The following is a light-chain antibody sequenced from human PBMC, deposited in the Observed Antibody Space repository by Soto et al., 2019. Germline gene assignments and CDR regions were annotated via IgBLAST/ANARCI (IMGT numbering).Light chain of an antibody. Sequence: AIQMTQSPSSLSASVGDRVTITCRASQGIRNDLGSYQQKPGKPPKLLIYAASSLQRGVPSRFSGSGSVTNFTLTISSLQPEDFATYYCLQDRHYPRTFGQGTKVEIK. CDR1: QGIRND. CDR3: LQDRHYPRT. J-gene: IGKJ1*01. CDR2: AAS. V-gene: IGKV1-6*01.